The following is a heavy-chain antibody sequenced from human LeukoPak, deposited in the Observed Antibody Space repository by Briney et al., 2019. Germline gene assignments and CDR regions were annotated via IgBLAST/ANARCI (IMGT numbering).Heavy chain of an antibody. V-gene: IGHV4-4*07. CDR2: MYPSGST. J-gene: IGHJ2*01. CDR1: GGSISSNY. CDR3: ARGRVGYNRYFDL. D-gene: IGHD5-24*01. Sequence: SETLSLTCTVSGGSISSNYWNWIRQPAGKGLEWIGRMYPSGSTNYNPSLNSRVTMSVDTSKNQFSLKLGSVFAAESAVYYCARGRVGYNRYFDLWRRGTLVSVSS.